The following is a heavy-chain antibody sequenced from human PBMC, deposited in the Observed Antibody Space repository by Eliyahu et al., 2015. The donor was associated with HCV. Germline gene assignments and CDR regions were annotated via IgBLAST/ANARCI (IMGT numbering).Heavy chain of an antibody. V-gene: IGHV4-59*01. Sequence: QVQLQESGPGLVKPSETLSLTCTVSGGSISSYYWSWIRQPPGKGLEWIGYIYYSGSTNYNPSLKSRVTISVDTSKNQFSLKLSSVTAADTAVYYCARDQGSSWSTFDYWGQGTLVTVSS. J-gene: IGHJ4*02. CDR3: ARDQGSSWSTFDY. CDR1: GGSISSYY. D-gene: IGHD6-13*01. CDR2: IYYSGST.